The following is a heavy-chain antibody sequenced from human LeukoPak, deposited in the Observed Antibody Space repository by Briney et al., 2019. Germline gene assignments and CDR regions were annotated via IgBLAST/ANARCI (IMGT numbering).Heavy chain of an antibody. Sequence: KTSETLSLTCAVSGGSISSSNWWSWVRQPPGKGLEWIGEIYHSGSTNYNPSLKSRVTISVDTSKNQFSLKLTSVTAADTATYYCARYSSGWIDYWGQGTLVTVSS. CDR1: GGSISSSNW. V-gene: IGHV4-4*02. CDR3: ARYSSGWIDY. CDR2: IYHSGST. J-gene: IGHJ4*02. D-gene: IGHD6-19*01.